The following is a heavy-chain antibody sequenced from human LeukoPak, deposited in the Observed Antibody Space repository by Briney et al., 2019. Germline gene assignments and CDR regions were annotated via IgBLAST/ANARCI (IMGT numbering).Heavy chain of an antibody. D-gene: IGHD3-22*01. CDR2: IIPIFGTA. J-gene: IGHJ4*02. CDR3: ARDSFRNYYDSSGYYSHYFDY. Sequence: SVKVSCKASGGTFSSYAISWVRQAPGQGLEWMGGIIPIFGTANYAQEFQGRVTITADESTSTAYMELSSLRSEDTAVYYCARDSFRNYYDSSGYYSHYFDYWGQGTLVTVSS. V-gene: IGHV1-69*13. CDR1: GGTFSSYA.